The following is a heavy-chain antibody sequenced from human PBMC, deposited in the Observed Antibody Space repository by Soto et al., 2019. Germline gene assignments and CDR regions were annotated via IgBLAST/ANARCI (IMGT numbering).Heavy chain of an antibody. D-gene: IGHD1-26*01. CDR1: GFTFSSYG. J-gene: IGHJ6*02. CDR3: AKDRLGARVSYYYGMDV. CDR2: ISYDGSNK. V-gene: IGHV3-30*18. Sequence: LRLSCAASGFTFSSYGMHWVRQAPGKGLEWVAVISYDGSNKYYADSVKGRFTISRDNSKNTLYLQMNSLRAEDTAVYYCAKDRLGARVSYYYGMDVWGQGTTVTVSS.